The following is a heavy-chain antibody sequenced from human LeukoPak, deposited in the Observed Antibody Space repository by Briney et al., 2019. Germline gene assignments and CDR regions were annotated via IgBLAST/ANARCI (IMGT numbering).Heavy chain of an antibody. J-gene: IGHJ4*02. CDR2: IIPILGVA. V-gene: IGHV1-69*04. CDR1: GGTFSSYA. D-gene: IGHD3-10*01. CDR3: ARVLYYYGSGSYLPTYFDY. Sequence: ESSVKVSCKASGGTFSSYAISWVRQAPGQGLEWMGRIIPILGVANYAQKFQGRVTITADKSTSTAYMELSSLRSEDTAVYYCARVLYYYGSGSYLPTYFDYWGQGTLVTVSS.